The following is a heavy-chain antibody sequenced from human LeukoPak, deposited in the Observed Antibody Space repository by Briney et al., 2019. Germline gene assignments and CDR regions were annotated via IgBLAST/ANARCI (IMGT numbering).Heavy chain of an antibody. D-gene: IGHD3-22*01. J-gene: IGHJ4*02. CDR2: IYSGGST. CDR1: VFTVNSNY. V-gene: IGHV3-53*01. Sequence: GGSLRLSCAASVFTVNSNYISWVRHAPWKGREWVLDIYSGGSTYYADSVKGRFTISRDNSKNMLYLQMNSLRAEDTAVYYCASSYGGYDSSGYYSEVDYWGQGTLVTVSS. CDR3: ASSYGGYDSSGYYSEVDY.